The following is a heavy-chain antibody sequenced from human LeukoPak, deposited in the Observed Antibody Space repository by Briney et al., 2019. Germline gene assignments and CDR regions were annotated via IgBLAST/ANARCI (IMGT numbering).Heavy chain of an antibody. CDR3: VKSNSRYQPWTLDI. J-gene: IGHJ3*02. V-gene: IGHV4-59*01. Sequence: SETLSLTCTVSGGSISSYYWSWIRQPPGKGLEWIGYIFYNEGTSYNPSLKSRVTISVDTSNNQLSLKVTSVTAADTAMYYCVKSNSRYQPWTLDIWGRGTMVTVSS. CDR1: GGSISSYY. D-gene: IGHD2-2*01. CDR2: IFYNEGT.